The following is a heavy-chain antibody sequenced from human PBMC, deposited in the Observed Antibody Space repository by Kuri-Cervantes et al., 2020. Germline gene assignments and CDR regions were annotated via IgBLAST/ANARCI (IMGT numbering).Heavy chain of an antibody. CDR3: VRDRGGIRYFDL. J-gene: IGHJ2*01. CDR2: IKSKTDGGTT. V-gene: IGHV3-15*01. Sequence: GESLKISCAASGFTFSNAWMSWVRQAPGKGLEWVGRIKSKTDGGTTDYAAPVKGRFTISRDDSKNTLYLQMNSLKTEDTAVYYCVRDRGGIRYFDLWGRGTLVTVSS. CDR1: GFTFSNAW. D-gene: IGHD3-16*01.